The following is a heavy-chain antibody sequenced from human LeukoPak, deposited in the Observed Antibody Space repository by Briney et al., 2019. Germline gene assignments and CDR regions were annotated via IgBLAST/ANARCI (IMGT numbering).Heavy chain of an antibody. CDR3: ARALLSLSHAFDI. D-gene: IGHD1-26*01. Sequence: GGSLRLSCAASGFTFTNYAMSWVRQTPGKGLEWVSVIYSGGSTYYADSVKGRFTISRDNSKNTLYLQMNSLRAEDTAVYYCARALLSLSHAFDIWGQGTMVTVSS. CDR1: GFTFTNYA. J-gene: IGHJ3*02. V-gene: IGHV3-53*01. CDR2: IYSGGST.